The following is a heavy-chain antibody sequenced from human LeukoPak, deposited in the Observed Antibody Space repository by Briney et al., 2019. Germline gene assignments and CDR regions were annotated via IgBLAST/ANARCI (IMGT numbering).Heavy chain of an antibody. CDR1: GGSISSSSYY. D-gene: IGHD4-17*01. CDR2: VYYRGST. J-gene: IGHJ5*02. CDR3: ASYGDWFDP. Sequence: SETLSLTCTVSGGSISSSSYYWGWIRQPPGKGLEWIGSVYYRGSTYHNPSLKSRVTISVDTSKNQFSLKLSSVTAADTAVYYCASYGDWFDPRGQGTLVTVSS. V-gene: IGHV4-39*01.